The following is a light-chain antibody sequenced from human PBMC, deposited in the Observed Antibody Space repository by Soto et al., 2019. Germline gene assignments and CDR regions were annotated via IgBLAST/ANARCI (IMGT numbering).Light chain of an antibody. J-gene: IGLJ1*01. CDR2: DVS. CDR1: SSDVGGYNY. V-gene: IGLV2-11*01. CDR3: CSYAGSYSDV. Sequence: QPVLTQPRSVSGSPGQSVTISCTGTSSDVGGYNYVSWYQQHPGKAHKLMIYDVSKRPSGVPDRFSGSKSGNTASLTISGLQAEDEADYYCCSYAGSYSDVFGTGTQLTVL.